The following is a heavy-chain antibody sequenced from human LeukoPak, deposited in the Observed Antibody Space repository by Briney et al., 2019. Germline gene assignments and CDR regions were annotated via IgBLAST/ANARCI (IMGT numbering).Heavy chain of an antibody. V-gene: IGHV3-23*01. J-gene: IGHJ4*02. CDR3: ANLPRGATGYIGYGGEDY. CDR2: ITGSGGNT. D-gene: IGHD5-12*01. CDR1: GFTLNIYA. Sequence: GGSLRLSCAASGFTLNIYAMTWVRQAAGKGLEWVSAITGSGGNTYYADSVKGRFTISRDNSKNTLYLHMNSLRAEDTAMYYCANLPRGATGYIGYGGEDYWGQGTLVTVSS.